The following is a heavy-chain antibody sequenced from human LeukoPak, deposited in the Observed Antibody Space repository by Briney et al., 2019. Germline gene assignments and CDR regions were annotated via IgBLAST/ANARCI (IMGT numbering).Heavy chain of an antibody. D-gene: IGHD6-13*01. CDR1: GYTFTSYG. CDR2: ISAYNGNT. CDR3: ARVSSRPWLYSSSWARPLDAFDI. V-gene: IGHV1-18*01. Sequence: ASVKVSCKASGYTFTSYGISWVRQAPGRGLEWMGWISAYNGNTNYAQKLQGRVTMTTDTSTSTAYMELRSLRSDDTAVYYCARVSSRPWLYSSSWARPLDAFDIWGQGTMVTASS. J-gene: IGHJ3*02.